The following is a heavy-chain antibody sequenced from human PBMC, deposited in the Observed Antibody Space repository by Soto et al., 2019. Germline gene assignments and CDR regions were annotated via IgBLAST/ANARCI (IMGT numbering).Heavy chain of an antibody. CDR1: GYKLGSAW. Sequence: GESLKISCEGAGYKLGSAWIGWVRRKPGKGMEWMGIIKPGTSDIRYSPSFRGQVTISADEAANTAFLQWSSLKTSDTAIYYCSGHISFVCDSWPQRTLVTVS. V-gene: IGHV5-51*01. J-gene: IGHJ4*02. CDR2: IKPGTSDI. CDR3: SGHISFVCDS. D-gene: IGHD3-16*01.